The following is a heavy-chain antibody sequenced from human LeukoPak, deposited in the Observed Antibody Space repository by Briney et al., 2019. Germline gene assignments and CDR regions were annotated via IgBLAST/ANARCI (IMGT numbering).Heavy chain of an antibody. CDR2: INHSGST. CDR3: ARAFRGIFGVFEAFDI. Sequence: SETLSLTCAVDGGSFSGYYWSWIRQPPGKGLEWIGEINHSGSTNYNPSLKSRVTISEDTSKNQFSLKLSSVTAADTAVYYCARAFRGIFGVFEAFDIWGQGTMVTVSS. D-gene: IGHD3-3*01. CDR1: GGSFSGYY. J-gene: IGHJ3*02. V-gene: IGHV4-34*01.